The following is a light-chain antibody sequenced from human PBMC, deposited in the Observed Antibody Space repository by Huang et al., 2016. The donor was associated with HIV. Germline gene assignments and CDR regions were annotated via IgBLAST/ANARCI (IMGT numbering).Light chain of an antibody. CDR3: QQLHTYPIT. Sequence: QLTQSPPSLSASVGDTIIISCRVSQDIGTSLAWYQQKTGRAPKLLISGASTLQTGVPSRFSGDSAGTFFTLFSTGLQPEDFATYYCQQLHTYPITFGQGTRLDIK. J-gene: IGKJ5*01. CDR1: QDIGTS. V-gene: IGKV1-13*02. CDR2: GAS.